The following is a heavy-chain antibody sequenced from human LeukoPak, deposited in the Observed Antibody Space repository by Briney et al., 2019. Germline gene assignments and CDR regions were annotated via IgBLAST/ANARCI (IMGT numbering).Heavy chain of an antibody. CDR3: ARVYYGSGSLHYYYYYMDV. D-gene: IGHD3-10*01. Sequence: PGGSLRLSCAASGFTLSSNYMSWVRQAPGKGLEWVSVIYSGGRTYYADSVKGRFTISRDNSKNTLFLQMNSLRVEDTAVYFCARVYYGSGSLHYYYYYMDVWGKGTTVTISS. CDR2: IYSGGRT. J-gene: IGHJ6*03. CDR1: GFTLSSNY. V-gene: IGHV3-53*01.